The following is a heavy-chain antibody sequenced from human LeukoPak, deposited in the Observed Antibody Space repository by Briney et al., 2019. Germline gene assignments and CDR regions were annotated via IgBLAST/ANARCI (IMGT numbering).Heavy chain of an antibody. J-gene: IGHJ4*02. CDR3: ARDRGVSYFDY. CDR1: GFTFSSYG. CDR2: IWYDGSNK. Sequence: PGRSLRLSCAASGFTFSSYGMHWVRQAPGEGLEWVAVIWYDGSNKYYADSVKGRFTISRDNSKNTLYLQMNSLRAEDTAVYYCARDRGVSYFDYWGQGPQVTVSS. D-gene: IGHD3-10*01. V-gene: IGHV3-33*01.